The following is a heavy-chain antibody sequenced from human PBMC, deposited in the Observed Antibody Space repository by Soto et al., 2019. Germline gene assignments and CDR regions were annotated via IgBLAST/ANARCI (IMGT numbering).Heavy chain of an antibody. V-gene: IGHV4-34*01. CDR2: INHSGLT. CDR3: TRGFQGRRRDDFWSGPRVPFDY. D-gene: IGHD3-3*01. J-gene: IGHJ4*02. CDR1: GESFTGFY. Sequence: QVQVQQWGAGLLKPSETLSLTCAVSGESFTGFYWRWIRQPPGKGLEWIGEINHSGLTNYHPTLQRRVSMSVDMFKSQFSLRLNPVTGVCTGMYDCTRGFQGRRRDDFWSGPRVPFDYWGQGNLVTVSS.